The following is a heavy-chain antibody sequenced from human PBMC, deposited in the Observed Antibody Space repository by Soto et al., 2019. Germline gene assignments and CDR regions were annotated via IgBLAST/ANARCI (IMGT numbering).Heavy chain of an antibody. D-gene: IGHD3-16*01. Sequence: GGSLRLSCAASGFTFSTYAMSWVRQAPGEGLEWVSGISGGGGTTHYAESVKGRFIISRDNSKSTVYLQMNSLRADDTAVYYCAKEGGSIGGWFGRKFDSWGQGTQVTVSS. CDR1: GFTFSTYA. CDR2: ISGGGGTT. J-gene: IGHJ4*02. CDR3: AKEGGSIGGWFGRKFDS. V-gene: IGHV3-23*01.